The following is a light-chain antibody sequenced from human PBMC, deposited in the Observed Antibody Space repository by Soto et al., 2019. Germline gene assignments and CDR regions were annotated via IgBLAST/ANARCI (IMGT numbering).Light chain of an antibody. V-gene: IGLV1-51*02. CDR2: ENN. Sequence: QSVLTQPPSVSAAPGQTVTISCSGSSSNIGNNYVSWYQQLPGTAPKLLIYENNKRPSGIPDRFSGSKSGTSATLGITGLQTGDEAYYYCGTWDSSLSAGVVFGGGTKLTVL. J-gene: IGLJ2*01. CDR1: SSNIGNNY. CDR3: GTWDSSLSAGVV.